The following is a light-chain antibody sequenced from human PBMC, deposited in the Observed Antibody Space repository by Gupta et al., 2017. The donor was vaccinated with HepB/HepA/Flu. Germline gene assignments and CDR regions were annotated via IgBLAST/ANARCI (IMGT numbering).Light chain of an antibody. Sequence: QLVLTQSPSASASLGASVKLPFSLSSGHNNYAIAWHQQQPEKGPRYLMKLNSDGSHSKGDGIPDRFSGSSSGAERYLTISSLQSEDEADYYCQTWGTGLWVFGGGTKLTVL. J-gene: IGLJ3*02. V-gene: IGLV4-69*01. CDR1: SGHNNYA. CDR3: QTWGTGLWV. CDR2: LNSDGSH.